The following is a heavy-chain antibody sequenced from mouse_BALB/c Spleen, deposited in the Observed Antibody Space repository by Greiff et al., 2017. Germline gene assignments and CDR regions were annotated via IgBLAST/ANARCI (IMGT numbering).Heavy chain of an antibody. V-gene: IGHV1S127*01. CDR3: TSPLTGPLFDY. CDR2: IDPSDSYT. J-gene: IGHJ2*01. D-gene: IGHD4-1*01. CDR1: GYTFTSYW. Sequence: VQLQQPGAELVKPGASVKMSCKASGYTFTSYWMHWVKQRPGQGLEWIGVIDPSDSYTSYNQKFKGKATLTVDTSSSTAYMQLSSLTSEDSAVYYCTSPLTGPLFDYWGQGTTLTVSS.